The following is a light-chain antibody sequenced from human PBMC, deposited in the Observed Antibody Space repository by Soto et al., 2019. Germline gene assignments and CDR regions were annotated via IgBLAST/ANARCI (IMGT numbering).Light chain of an antibody. Sequence: DIQMTQSPSSLSASVGDRVTITCRASQSISSYLNWYRQRPGKAPNLLIYDATRLHSGVPPRFSGSGYGTDFTLTITSLQLEDFATYYCQQSDVSPRTFGQGTKVDIK. V-gene: IGKV1-39*01. CDR2: DAT. J-gene: IGKJ1*01. CDR3: QQSDVSPRT. CDR1: QSISSY.